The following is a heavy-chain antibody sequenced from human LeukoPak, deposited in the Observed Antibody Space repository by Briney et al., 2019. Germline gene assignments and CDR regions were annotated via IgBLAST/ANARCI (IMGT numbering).Heavy chain of an antibody. Sequence: SETLSLTCAVSGCSISSGYYWGWIRPPPGKGLEWIGSIYHSGSTYYNPSLKSRVTISVDTSKNQFSLKLSSVTAADTAVYYCARDLVSGWYNYWGQGTLVTVSS. V-gene: IGHV4-38-2*02. CDR2: IYHSGST. CDR1: GCSISSGYY. CDR3: ARDLVSGWYNY. D-gene: IGHD6-19*01. J-gene: IGHJ4*02.